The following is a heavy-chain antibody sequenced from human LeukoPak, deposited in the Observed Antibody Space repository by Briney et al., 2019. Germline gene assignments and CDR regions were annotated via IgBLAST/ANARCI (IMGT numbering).Heavy chain of an antibody. CDR1: GYTFTSYD. CDR2: MNPNSGNT. CDR3: ARGVVVPAAN. V-gene: IGHV1-8*01. D-gene: IGHD2-2*01. J-gene: IGHJ4*02. Sequence: GASVKVSCKASGYTFTSYDINGVRQATGQGLEWMGWMNPNSGNTGYALKFQGRVTMTRNTPISTAYMELSSLRSEDTAVYYRARGVVVPAANWGQGTLVTVSS.